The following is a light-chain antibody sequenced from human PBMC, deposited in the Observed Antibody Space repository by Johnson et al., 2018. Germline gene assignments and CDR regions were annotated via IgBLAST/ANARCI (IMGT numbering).Light chain of an antibody. CDR2: ENN. CDR1: SSNIGNNY. J-gene: IGLJ1*01. CDR3: GTWDSSLSAGNV. Sequence: QSVLTQPPSVSAAPGQKVTISCSGSSSNIGNNYVSWYQQLPGTAPKLLIYENNKRPSGIPDRFSGSKSGTSATLGFTGLQTGAAADYYWGTWDSSLSAGNVFGTGTKVTVL. V-gene: IGLV1-51*02.